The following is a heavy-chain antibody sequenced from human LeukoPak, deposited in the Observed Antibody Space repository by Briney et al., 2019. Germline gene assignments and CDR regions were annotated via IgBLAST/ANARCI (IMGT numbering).Heavy chain of an antibody. Sequence: GGSLRLSCAASGFTFSSYSMNWVRQTPGKGLEWVSSISRSSTYTYYADSVKGRFTISRDNAKNSLYLQMNSLRAEDTAVYYCAREPTAMILWGQGTLVTVSS. CDR1: GFTFSSYS. D-gene: IGHD5-18*01. CDR2: ISRSSTYT. J-gene: IGHJ4*02. CDR3: AREPTAMIL. V-gene: IGHV3-21*01.